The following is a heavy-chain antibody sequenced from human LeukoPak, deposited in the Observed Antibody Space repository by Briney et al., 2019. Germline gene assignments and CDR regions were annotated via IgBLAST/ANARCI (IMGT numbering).Heavy chain of an antibody. D-gene: IGHD1-26*01. J-gene: IGHJ4*02. V-gene: IGHV3-23*01. CDR2: ISGSGGST. Sequence: PGGSLRLSCAASRFTFSTHGMSWVRQAPGKGLEWVSSISGSGGSTNYADSVKGRFTISRDNSKNTLYLQMNSLRGEDTAVYYCARLVGDVTTWDCWGQGTLVTVSS. CDR3: ARLVGDVTTWDC. CDR1: RFTFSTHG.